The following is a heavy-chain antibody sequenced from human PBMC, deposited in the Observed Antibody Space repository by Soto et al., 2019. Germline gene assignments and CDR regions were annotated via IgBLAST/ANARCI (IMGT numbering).Heavy chain of an antibody. CDR2: INSDGSST. Sequence: GGSLRLSCASSGFTFSSYWMHWVRQAPGKGLVLVSLINSDGSSTSYSDSVKGRFTISRDNAKNTLYLQMNSLRAEDTAVYYCARDVAYCGGDCYEPNWFDPWGQGTLVTVSS. V-gene: IGHV3-74*01. J-gene: IGHJ5*02. CDR1: GFTFSSYW. D-gene: IGHD2-21*02. CDR3: ARDVAYCGGDCYEPNWFDP.